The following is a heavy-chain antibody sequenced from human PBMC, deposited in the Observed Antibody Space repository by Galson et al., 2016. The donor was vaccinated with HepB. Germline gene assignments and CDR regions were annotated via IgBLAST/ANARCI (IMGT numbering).Heavy chain of an antibody. V-gene: IGHV4-39*01. J-gene: IGHJ4*02. D-gene: IGHD3-9*01. CDR1: GGSISTDNHY. CDR2: IFYNGST. CDR3: ARQGYRGFFDLLFPDYFDF. Sequence: SETLSLTCTVSGGSISTDNHYWGWIRQPPGKGLEWIGSIFYNGSTNYNPSLKSRVTMSVDTSKNQFSLNLRSVTAADAAVYYCARQGYRGFFDLLFPDYFDFWGRGTLVTVSS.